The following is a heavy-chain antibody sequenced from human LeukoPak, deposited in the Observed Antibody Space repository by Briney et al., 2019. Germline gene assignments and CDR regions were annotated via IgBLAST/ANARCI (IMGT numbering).Heavy chain of an antibody. V-gene: IGHV1-18*04. Sequence: ASVKVSCKAFGYSFTSYGINWVRQAPGQGLEWMGWISTYSGNIKYGQKLQGRVTMTRDTSTGTAYMQLRSLTSDDTAMYYCARGRAAADDFDYWGQGTLVTVSS. CDR3: ARGRAAADDFDY. J-gene: IGHJ4*02. CDR1: GYSFTSYG. CDR2: ISTYSGNI. D-gene: IGHD6-13*01.